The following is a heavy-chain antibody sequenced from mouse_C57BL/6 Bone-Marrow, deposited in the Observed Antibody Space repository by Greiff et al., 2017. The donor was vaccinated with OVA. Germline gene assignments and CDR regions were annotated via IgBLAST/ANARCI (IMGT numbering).Heavy chain of an antibody. CDR1: GFNFKNTY. Sequence: EVQLQQSVAELVRPGASVKLSCTASGFNFKNTYMHWVKQRPEQGLEWIGRIDPANGNTKYAPKFQGKATITADTSSNTAYLQLSSLTSEDTAIYYCARRGLTTVVAKGYWYFDVWGTGTTVTVSS. D-gene: IGHD1-1*01. J-gene: IGHJ1*03. CDR3: ARRGLTTVVAKGYWYFDV. CDR2: IDPANGNT. V-gene: IGHV14-3*01.